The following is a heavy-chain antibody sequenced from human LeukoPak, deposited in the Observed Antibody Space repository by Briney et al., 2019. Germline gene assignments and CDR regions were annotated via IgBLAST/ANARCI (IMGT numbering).Heavy chain of an antibody. CDR3: ARRRYYDGSGYLE. Sequence: PSETLSLTCSVSGDSFSRSDSYWDWLRQPPGMGLEWIGTIYYSGRTYYSPSLKSRVTMSVDPSKNQFSLTLRSVTAADTAVYYCARRRYYDGSGYLEWGQGTLLSVSS. CDR1: GDSFSRSDSY. CDR2: IYYSGRT. J-gene: IGHJ1*01. D-gene: IGHD3-22*01. V-gene: IGHV4-39*01.